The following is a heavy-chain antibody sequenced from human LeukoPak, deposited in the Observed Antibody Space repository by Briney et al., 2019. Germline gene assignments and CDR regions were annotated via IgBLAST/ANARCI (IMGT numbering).Heavy chain of an antibody. Sequence: PGGSLRLSCAASGFTFSNAWMTWVRQAPGKGLEWVANIRQDGDTKYYVDSGKGRFTISRDNAMNSLYLQMNSLRAEDTAIYYCARSLPYGTTWYGRSDFWGQGTLVTVSS. V-gene: IGHV3-7*03. D-gene: IGHD6-13*01. CDR1: GFTFSNAW. CDR2: IRQDGDTK. CDR3: ARSLPYGTTWYGRSDF. J-gene: IGHJ4*02.